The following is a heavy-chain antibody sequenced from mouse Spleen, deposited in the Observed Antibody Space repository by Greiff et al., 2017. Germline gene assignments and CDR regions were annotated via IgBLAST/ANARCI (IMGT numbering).Heavy chain of an antibody. V-gene: IGHV5-9-3*01. CDR3: ARQYDYDRAWFAY. CDR2: ISSGGSYT. Sequence: EVKLVESGGGLVKPGGSLKLSCAASGFTFSSYAMSWVRQTPEKRLEWVATISSGGSYTYYPDSVKGRFTISRDNAKNTLYLQMSSLRSEDTAMYYCARQYDYDRAWFAYWGQGTLVTVSA. D-gene: IGHD2-4*01. CDR1: GFTFSSYA. J-gene: IGHJ3*01.